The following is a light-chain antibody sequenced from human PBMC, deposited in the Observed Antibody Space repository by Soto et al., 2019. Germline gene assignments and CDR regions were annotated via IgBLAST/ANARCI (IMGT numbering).Light chain of an antibody. CDR3: QQYGSSPFT. CDR1: QSVNNNY. V-gene: IGKV3-20*01. J-gene: IGKJ3*01. CDR2: GAS. Sequence: EIVLTQSPGTLSLSPGERATLSCRASQSVNNNYLAWYQQNPGQPPRLLIYGASSRATGIPDRFSGSGSGTDFTLTISRLEPEDFAVYYCQQYGSSPFTFGPGTKVDIK.